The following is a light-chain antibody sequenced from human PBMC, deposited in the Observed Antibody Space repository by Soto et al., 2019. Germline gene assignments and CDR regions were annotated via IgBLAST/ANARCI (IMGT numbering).Light chain of an antibody. CDR2: AAS. CDR3: QQYKSYPYT. V-gene: IGKV1-16*01. CDR1: HDITNY. Sequence: DTQMTRTPSSLSAFVGDRVTITCRASHDITNYLAWFQQKPGKAPKSLIYAASTLQSGVPSRFSGSGFGADFTLTIDSLQPEDFATYYCQQYKSYPYTFGQGTKLEI. J-gene: IGKJ2*01.